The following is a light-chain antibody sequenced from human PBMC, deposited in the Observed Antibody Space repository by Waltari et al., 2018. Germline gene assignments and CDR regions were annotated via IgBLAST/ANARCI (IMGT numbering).Light chain of an antibody. CDR2: GAS. CDR3: QNHERLPAT. CDR1: QSIGRY. V-gene: IGKV3-20*01. Sequence: EVVLTQSPGTLSLSPGETATLSCRASQSIGRYSVWYQQKSGQAPRLLIYGASTRATGIPDRFSGSGSGTDFSLTISRLEAEDFAVYYCQNHERLPATFGQGTKVEIK. J-gene: IGKJ1*01.